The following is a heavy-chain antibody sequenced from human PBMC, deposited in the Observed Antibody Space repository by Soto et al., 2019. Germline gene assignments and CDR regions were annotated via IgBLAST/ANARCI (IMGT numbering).Heavy chain of an antibody. CDR1: GFIFSTYA. CDR2: IGGEAVST. Sequence: EVQLLESGGGLVQPGGSLRLSCEASGFIFSTYAMSWVRQGPGKGLEWVSVIGGEAVSTNCADSVKGRCTVSRDNSKNTVYLQLDSVRDDDTAVYYGAKDATSYNGVYDPFDIWGRGTMVTVS. D-gene: IGHD1-26*01. V-gene: IGHV3-23*01. CDR3: AKDATSYNGVYDPFDI. J-gene: IGHJ3*02.